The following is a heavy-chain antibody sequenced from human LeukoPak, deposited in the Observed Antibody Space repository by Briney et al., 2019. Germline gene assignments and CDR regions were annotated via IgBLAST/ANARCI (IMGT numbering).Heavy chain of an antibody. CDR3: ARSRPVVNAIGGLSLWWY. CDR2: IYYSGST. CDR1: GGSISSSSYY. Sequence: SETLSLTCTVSGGSISSSSYYWGWIRQPPGKGLEWIGSIYYSGSTYYNPSLKSRVTISVDTSKTQFSLRLSSVTAADTAVYYCARSRPVVNAIGGLSLWWYWGQGTLVTVSS. J-gene: IGHJ4*02. V-gene: IGHV4-39*01. D-gene: IGHD2-8*02.